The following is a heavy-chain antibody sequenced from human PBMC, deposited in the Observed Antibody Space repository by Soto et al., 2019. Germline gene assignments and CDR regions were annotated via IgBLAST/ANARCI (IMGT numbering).Heavy chain of an antibody. V-gene: IGHV1-2*04. J-gene: IGHJ6*02. Sequence: GASVKVSCKASGYTFTDYHMHWVRQAPGQGLEWLGRINPKSGGTNTAQKFQGWVTMTTDTSISTASMELTRLTSDDTAIYYCARGDSTDCSNGVCSFFYNHDMDVWGQGTTVTVSS. CDR1: GYTFTDYH. CDR2: INPKSGGT. CDR3: ARGDSTDCSNGVCSFFYNHDMDV. D-gene: IGHD2-8*01.